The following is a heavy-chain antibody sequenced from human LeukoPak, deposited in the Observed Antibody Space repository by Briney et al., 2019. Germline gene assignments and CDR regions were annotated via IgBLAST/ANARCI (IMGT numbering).Heavy chain of an antibody. D-gene: IGHD4-17*01. J-gene: IGHJ4*02. CDR2: VTHRGST. CDR1: GGSPVVYN. V-gene: IGHV4-34*01. Sequence: SETLSLTCAVYGGSPVVYNGSGSRKPPGGGRWGIGEVTHRGSTNYNPSLKSRVTISLDTSKNQFSLKLPSVAAADTAVYYCAPIYGDYSDFDSWSQGTLVTVSS. CDR3: APIYGDYSDFDS.